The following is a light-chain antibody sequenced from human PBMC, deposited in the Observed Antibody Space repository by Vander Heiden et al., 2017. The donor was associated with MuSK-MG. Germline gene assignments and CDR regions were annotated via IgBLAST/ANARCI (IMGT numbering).Light chain of an antibody. CDR1: QSISTY. Sequence: DIQMTQSSSSLSASVGDRDTITCRASQSISTYLNWYQQKPGKAPKLLIYAASSLQSGVPSRFSGSGSGTDFTLTISSLQPEDFATYYCQQSYSTPPTFGRGTKVEIK. CDR2: AAS. V-gene: IGKV1-39*01. CDR3: QQSYSTPPT. J-gene: IGKJ1*01.